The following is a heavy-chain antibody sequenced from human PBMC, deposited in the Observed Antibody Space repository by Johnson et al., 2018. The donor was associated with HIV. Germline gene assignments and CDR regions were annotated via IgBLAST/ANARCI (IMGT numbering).Heavy chain of an antibody. CDR1: GFTFSSYA. J-gene: IGHJ3*02. V-gene: IGHV3-30*07. Sequence: VQLVESGGGVVQPGRSLRLSCAASGFTFSSYAMHWVRQAPGKGLEWVAIISNDGSNKYYADSVKGRFTISRDNFKNTLYLQMKSLRVEDTAVYYCARSPETGDRLWRAFDIWGHGTMVTVSS. D-gene: IGHD4-17*01. CDR2: ISNDGSNK. CDR3: ARSPETGDRLWRAFDI.